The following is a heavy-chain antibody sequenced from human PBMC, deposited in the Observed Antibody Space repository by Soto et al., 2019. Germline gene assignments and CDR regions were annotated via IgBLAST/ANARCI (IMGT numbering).Heavy chain of an antibody. CDR3: ARGLHLGELSFDAFDI. J-gene: IGHJ3*02. CDR2: ISAYNGNT. V-gene: IGHV1-18*01. D-gene: IGHD3-16*02. Sequence: QVQLVQSGAEVKKPGASVKVSCKASGYTFTSYGISWVRQAPGQGLEWMGWISAYNGNTNYAQKLQGRVTMTTDTSTSTAYMERRRLRSDDTAVYYCARGLHLGELSFDAFDIWGQGTMVTVSS. CDR1: GYTFTSYG.